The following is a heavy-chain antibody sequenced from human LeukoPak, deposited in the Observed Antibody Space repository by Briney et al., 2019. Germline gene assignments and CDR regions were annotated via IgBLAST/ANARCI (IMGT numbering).Heavy chain of an antibody. Sequence: GSLRLSCAASGFTFSDYYWSWIRQPPGKGLEWIGEINHSGSTNYNPSLKSRVTISVDTSKNQFSLKLSSVTAADTAVYYCARARELLWFGELLAGRNWFDPWGQGTLVTVSS. V-gene: IGHV4-34*01. CDR2: INHSGST. CDR3: ARARELLWFGELLAGRNWFDP. D-gene: IGHD3-10*01. J-gene: IGHJ5*02. CDR1: GFTFSDYY.